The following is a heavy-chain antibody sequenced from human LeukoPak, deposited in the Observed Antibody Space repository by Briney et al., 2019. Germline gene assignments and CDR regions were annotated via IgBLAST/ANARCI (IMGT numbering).Heavy chain of an antibody. Sequence: RSSETLSLTCAVYGGSFSGYYWSWIRQPPGKGLEWVGEINHSGSTNYNPSLKSRVTISVDTSKNQFSLKLSSVTAADTAVYYCARGGAHYYDSSGYPTPFDPWGRGTVVSVSS. CDR1: GGSFSGYY. V-gene: IGHV4-34*01. CDR3: ARGGAHYYDSSGYPTPFDP. J-gene: IGHJ5*02. D-gene: IGHD3-22*01. CDR2: INHSGST.